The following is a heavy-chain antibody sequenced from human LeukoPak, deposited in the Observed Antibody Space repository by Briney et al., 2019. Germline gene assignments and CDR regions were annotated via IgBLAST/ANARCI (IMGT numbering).Heavy chain of an antibody. Sequence: GGSLRLSCAASGFTFSSYWMSWVRQAPGKGLEWVANIKQDGSEKYYADSVKGRFTISRDNSKNTLYLQMNSLRAEDTAVYYCARDRYDFWSGYYPPGCWGQGTLVTVSS. CDR3: ARDRYDFWSGYYPPGC. CDR1: GFTFSSYW. J-gene: IGHJ4*02. V-gene: IGHV3-7*01. D-gene: IGHD3-3*01. CDR2: IKQDGSEK.